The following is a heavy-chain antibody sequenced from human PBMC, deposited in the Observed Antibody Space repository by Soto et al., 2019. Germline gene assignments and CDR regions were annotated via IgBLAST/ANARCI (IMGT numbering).Heavy chain of an antibody. CDR1: GFTFDDYT. J-gene: IGHJ5*02. CDR3: AREGQLELRRWFDP. D-gene: IGHD1-7*01. V-gene: IGHV3-43*01. CDR2: ISWDGGST. Sequence: GGSLRLSCAASGFTFDDYTMHWVRQAPGKGLEWVSLISWDGGSTYYADSVKGRFTISRDNSKNSLYLQMNSLRAEDTALYYCAREGQLELRRWFDPWGQGTLVTVSS.